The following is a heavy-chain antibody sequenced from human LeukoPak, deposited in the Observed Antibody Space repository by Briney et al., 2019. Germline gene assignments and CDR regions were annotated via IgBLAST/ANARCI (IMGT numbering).Heavy chain of an antibody. Sequence: PGGSLRLSCAASGFTYTDYWMTWIRQSPEKGLEWAAHISNDGSVTYYGESVKGRFTISRDNAKNSVYLHMNNLRVEDTAVYYCVVEAANYWGQGTVVTVSS. CDR3: VVEAANY. V-gene: IGHV3-7*01. CDR1: GFTYTDYW. CDR2: ISNDGSVT. J-gene: IGHJ4*02. D-gene: IGHD1-26*01.